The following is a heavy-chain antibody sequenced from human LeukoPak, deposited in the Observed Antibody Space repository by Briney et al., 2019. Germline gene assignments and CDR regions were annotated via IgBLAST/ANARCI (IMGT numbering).Heavy chain of an antibody. J-gene: IGHJ4*02. D-gene: IGHD5-12*01. CDR3: TRRGGGYEFDY. V-gene: IGHV3-30*03. Sequence: GGSLRLSCAASEFTFSSYSMNWVRQAPGKGLEWVAVISFDGSTKYYADSVKGRFTISRDNSKNTLYLQMNGLRTEDTAMYYCTRRGGGYEFDYWGQGTLVTVSS. CDR1: EFTFSSYS. CDR2: ISFDGSTK.